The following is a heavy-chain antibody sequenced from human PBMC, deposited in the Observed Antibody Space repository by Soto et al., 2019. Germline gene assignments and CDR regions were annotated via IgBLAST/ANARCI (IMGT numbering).Heavy chain of an antibody. J-gene: IGHJ4*02. CDR3: ARGHF. CDR2: IKEDGSET. Sequence: EVHLVESGGGVVQPGGSLRLSCAASGFTFSTSWMSWVRQAPGKGPEWVANIKEDGSETYYGDSVEGRFTISRDNAKNSLFLQLNSLRGDDTAVYYCARGHFWGQGTLVTVSS. V-gene: IGHV3-7*01. CDR1: GFTFSTSW.